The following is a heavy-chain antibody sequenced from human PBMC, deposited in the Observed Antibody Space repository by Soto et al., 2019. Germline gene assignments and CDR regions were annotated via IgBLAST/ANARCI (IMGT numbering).Heavy chain of an antibody. Sequence: SETLSLTCTVSGGSISSDYWSWIRQPPGKGLEWNGYIYYTGSSNYNPSLKSRVTISIDTSKTHFSLRLSFVTVADTSVYYCARDLRVVTAPPRGMDVWGQGTTVTVSS. CDR3: ARDLRVVTAPPRGMDV. CDR2: IYYTGSS. V-gene: IGHV4-59*01. J-gene: IGHJ6*02. D-gene: IGHD2-21*02. CDR1: GGSISSDY.